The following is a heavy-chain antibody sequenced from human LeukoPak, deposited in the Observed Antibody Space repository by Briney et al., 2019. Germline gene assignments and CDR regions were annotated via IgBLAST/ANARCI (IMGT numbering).Heavy chain of an antibody. CDR2: ISGSGGST. D-gene: IGHD4-23*01. CDR3: ARDYGGTYFDY. J-gene: IGHJ4*02. V-gene: IGHV3-23*01. CDR1: GFTFSSYA. Sequence: GGSLRLSCAASGFTFSSYAMHWVRQAPGKGLEWVSAISGSGGSTYYADSVKGRFTISRDNSKSTLYLQMNSLRAEDTAVYYCARDYGGTYFDYWGQGTLVTVSS.